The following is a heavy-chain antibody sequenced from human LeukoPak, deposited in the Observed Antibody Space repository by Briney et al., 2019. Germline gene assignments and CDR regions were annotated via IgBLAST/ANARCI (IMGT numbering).Heavy chain of an antibody. CDR1: GFTFGSYG. J-gene: IGHJ4*02. Sequence: PGGSLRLSCAASGFTFGSYGMSWVRQAPGRGLEWVSFITPNADRASYADSVEGRFTISRDNPRNTLYMQMNSLRDEDTAVYYCARVSIAAAGKLDYWGQGTLVTVSS. CDR2: ITPNADRA. D-gene: IGHD6-13*01. CDR3: ARVSIAAAGKLDY. V-gene: IGHV3-23*01.